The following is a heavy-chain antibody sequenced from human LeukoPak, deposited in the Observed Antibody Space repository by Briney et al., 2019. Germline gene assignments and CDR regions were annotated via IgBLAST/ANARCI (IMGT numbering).Heavy chain of an antibody. J-gene: IGHJ6*02. Sequence: SETLSLTCTVSGGSISSGGYYWSWIRQHPGKGLEWIVYIYYSGSTYYNPSLKSRVTISVDTSKNQFSLKLSSVTAADTAVYYCARDLIGYCSGGSCYSGYYYGMDVWGQGTTVTVSS. V-gene: IGHV4-31*03. CDR1: GGSISSGGYY. CDR2: IYYSGST. CDR3: ARDLIGYCSGGSCYSGYYYGMDV. D-gene: IGHD2-15*01.